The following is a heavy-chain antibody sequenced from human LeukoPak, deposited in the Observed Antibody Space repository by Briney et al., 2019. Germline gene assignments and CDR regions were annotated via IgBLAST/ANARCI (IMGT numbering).Heavy chain of an antibody. CDR1: GYTFTTYY. CDR3: ARDLGGSYGY. V-gene: IGHV1-2*06. J-gene: IGHJ4*02. D-gene: IGHD1-26*01. Sequence: ASVKVSCKASGYTFTTYYMHWVRQAPGQGLEWMGRINPNTGGTNYAQKFQGRVTMTRDTSISTAYMELSSLICDDTAMYYCARDLGGSYGYWGQGTLVTVSS. CDR2: INPNTGGT.